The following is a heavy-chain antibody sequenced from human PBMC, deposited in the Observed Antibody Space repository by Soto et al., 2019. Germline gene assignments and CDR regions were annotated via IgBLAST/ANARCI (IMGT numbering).Heavy chain of an antibody. D-gene: IGHD2-21*02. CDR3: ARSGDHDYYYAMDV. Sequence: QVQLVESGGGVVQPGRSLRLSCVASGFAFSNYGMHWVRQAPGKGLEWVAVIWYDGSNKYYADSVKGRFTISRDNSKNTLYVQMNSLRAEDTAVYYCARSGDHDYYYAMDVWGQGTTVTVSS. V-gene: IGHV3-33*01. CDR1: GFAFSNYG. J-gene: IGHJ6*02. CDR2: IWYDGSNK.